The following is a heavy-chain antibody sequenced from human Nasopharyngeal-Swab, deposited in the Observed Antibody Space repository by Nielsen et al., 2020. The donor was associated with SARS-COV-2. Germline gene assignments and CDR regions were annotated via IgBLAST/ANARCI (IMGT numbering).Heavy chain of an antibody. CDR2: LHSSGHA. D-gene: IGHD3-9*01. Sequence: SETLSLTCTVSGGSVSDYYWRWIRQPPGKGLECIWYLHSSGHAMYNPSLRSRATISIDTSKNHFSLTLSSVTAADTAVYYCARHPALSGFDYWGQGTLVTVPS. CDR3: ARHPALSGFDY. CDR1: GGSVSDYY. V-gene: IGHV4-59*08. J-gene: IGHJ4*02.